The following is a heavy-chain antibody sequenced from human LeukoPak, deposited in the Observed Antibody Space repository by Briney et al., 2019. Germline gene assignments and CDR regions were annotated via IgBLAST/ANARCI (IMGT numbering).Heavy chain of an antibody. J-gene: IGHJ3*02. CDR2: ISYDGSNK. Sequence: GGALRLSCAASGVTLCSYAMHWVRPAPGKGLEWVAVISYDGSNKYYADSVKGRFTISRDNSKNTLYLQMNSLRAEDTAVYYCARDRDAFEIWGQGTMVTVSS. CDR3: ARDRDAFEI. V-gene: IGHV3-30*04. CDR1: GVTLCSYA.